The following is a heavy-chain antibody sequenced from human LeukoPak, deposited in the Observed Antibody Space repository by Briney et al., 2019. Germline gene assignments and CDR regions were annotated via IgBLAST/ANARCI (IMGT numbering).Heavy chain of an antibody. CDR1: GFTFSSYG. CDR2: IRYDGSNK. D-gene: IGHD3-10*01. CDR3: AKDGRQGKTYFYGSGSVNAFDI. J-gene: IGHJ3*02. V-gene: IGHV3-30*02. Sequence: GGSLRLSCAASGFTFSSYGMHWVRQAPGKGLEWVAFIRYDGSNKYYADSVKGRFTISRDNSKNTLYLQMNSLRVEDTAVYYCAKDGRQGKTYFYGSGSVNAFDIWGQGTTVTVSS.